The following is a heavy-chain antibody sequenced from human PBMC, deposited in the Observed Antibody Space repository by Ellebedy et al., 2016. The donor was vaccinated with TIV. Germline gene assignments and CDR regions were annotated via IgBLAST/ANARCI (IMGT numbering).Heavy chain of an antibody. CDR3: ARVYQNNGYNLGGH. D-gene: IGHD1-14*01. Sequence: AASVKVSCKASGFTFTSSAIQWVRQARGQRLEWIGWIVVGSGNTNYAQKFQERVTITRDMSTSTAYMEVSSLKSEDTAVYYCARVYQNNGYNLGGHWGQGTLVTVSS. V-gene: IGHV1-58*02. CDR1: GFTFTSSA. J-gene: IGHJ4*02. CDR2: IVVGSGNT.